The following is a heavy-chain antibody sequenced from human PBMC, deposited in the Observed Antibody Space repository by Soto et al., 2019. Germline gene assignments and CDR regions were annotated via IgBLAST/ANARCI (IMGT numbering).Heavy chain of an antibody. J-gene: IGHJ4*02. D-gene: IGHD2-15*01. V-gene: IGHV3-23*01. CDR3: AKADLLGYCTGCSCYSLCY. Sequence: EVQVLESGGGLVQPGGSLRLSCAASGFTFSTYAMSWVRQAPGKGLEGVSGISGGGGSTYYADSVKGRFTISKDNSKNTLYLQMDSLRAEDTAVYYCAKADLLGYCTGCSCYSLCYWGQGTLVTVSS. CDR1: GFTFSTYA. CDR2: ISGGGGST.